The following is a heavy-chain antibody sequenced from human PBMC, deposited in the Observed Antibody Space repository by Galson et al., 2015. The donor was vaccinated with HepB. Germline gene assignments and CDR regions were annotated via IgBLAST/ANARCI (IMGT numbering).Heavy chain of an antibody. V-gene: IGHV3-30-3*01. CDR1: GIAVNRSD. J-gene: IGHJ4*02. Sequence: FLRLSCAAPGIAVNRSDMLWVRQAQGRGLGWVAIISEDGGKKYYAKSVQGRFHISRDNSKSTLFLLMNNMRSEDTAMYYCTRAVREPDSGYFDSWGQGALVTVS. D-gene: IGHD1-14*01. CDR2: ISEDGGKK. CDR3: TRAVREPDSGYFDS.